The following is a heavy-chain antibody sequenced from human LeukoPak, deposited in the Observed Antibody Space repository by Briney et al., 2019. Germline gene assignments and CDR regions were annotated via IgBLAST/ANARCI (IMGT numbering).Heavy chain of an antibody. D-gene: IGHD1-26*01. V-gene: IGHV3-7*03. CDR1: GFSFSNYW. CDR2: IKQDGSEK. J-gene: IGHJ4*02. Sequence: PGGSLRLSCAASGFSFSNYWMTWVRQAPGKGPEWVAIIKQDGSEKYHVDSVKGRFTISRDNAKNSLYLQMNSLRVEDTAVYYCARDDTRYSGSPDYWGQGTLVTVSS. CDR3: ARDDTRYSGSPDY.